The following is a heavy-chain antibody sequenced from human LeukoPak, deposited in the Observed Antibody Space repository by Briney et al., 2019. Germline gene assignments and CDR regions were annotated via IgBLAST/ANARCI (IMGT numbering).Heavy chain of an antibody. CDR2: MDYTGDT. D-gene: IGHD3-22*01. V-gene: IGHV4-39*01. CDR1: GGSIRSTNYY. Sequence: SETLSLTCTVSGGSIRSTNYYWGWIRQPPGKGLEWIGSMDYTGDTYCNPSLKSRVTVSVDTSKNQFSLELRSVTAADTAVYYCVRSGHLLREGFDYWGQGTLVTVSS. CDR3: VRSGHLLREGFDY. J-gene: IGHJ4*02.